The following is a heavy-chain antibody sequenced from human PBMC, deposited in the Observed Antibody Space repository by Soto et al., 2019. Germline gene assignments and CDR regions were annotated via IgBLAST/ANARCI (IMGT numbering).Heavy chain of an antibody. CDR1: GFTFSSYG. D-gene: IGHD3-9*01. J-gene: IGHJ4*02. Sequence: GGSLRLSCAASGFTFSSYGMHWVRQAPGKGLEWVAVISYDGSNKYYADSVKGRFTISRDNSKNTLYLQMNSLRAEDTAVYYSAKDKDYDILTGYRTHTYDYWGQGTLVTVSS. CDR3: AKDKDYDILTGYRTHTYDY. CDR2: ISYDGSNK. V-gene: IGHV3-30*18.